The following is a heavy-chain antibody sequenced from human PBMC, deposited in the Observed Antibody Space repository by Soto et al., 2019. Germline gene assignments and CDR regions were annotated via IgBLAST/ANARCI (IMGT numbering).Heavy chain of an antibody. J-gene: IGHJ3*02. CDR1: GFTFSSYS. D-gene: IGHD2-2*01. CDR3: ARACNIVVVPAATSGAFDI. CDR2: ISSSSSTI. Sequence: GGSLRLSCAASGFTFSSYSMNWVRQAPGKGLEWVSYISSSSSTIYYADSVKGRFTISRDNAKNSLYLQMNSLRAEDTAVYYCARACNIVVVPAATSGAFDIWGQGTMVTVSS. V-gene: IGHV3-48*01.